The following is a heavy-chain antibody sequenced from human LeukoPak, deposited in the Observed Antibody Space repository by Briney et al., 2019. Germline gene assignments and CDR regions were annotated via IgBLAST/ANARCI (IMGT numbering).Heavy chain of an antibody. CDR1: GFTFSSYA. J-gene: IGHJ4*02. CDR3: ARRGSGSYYFDY. D-gene: IGHD3-10*01. V-gene: IGHV3-64*01. CDR2: ISSNGGST. Sequence: GGSLRLSCXASGFTFSSYAMHWVRQAPGKGLEYVSAISSNGGSTYYANSVKGRFTISRDNSKNTLYLQMGSLRAEDMAVYYCARRGSGSYYFDYWGQGTLVTVSS.